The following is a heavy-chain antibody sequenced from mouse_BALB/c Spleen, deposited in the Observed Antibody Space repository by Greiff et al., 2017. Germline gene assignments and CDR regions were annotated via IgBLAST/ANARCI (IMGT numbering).Heavy chain of an antibody. D-gene: IGHD1-1*01. CDR1: GYTFTSYT. Sequence: QVQLKQSGAELARPGASVKMSCKASGYTFTSYTMHWVKQRPGQGLEWIGYINPSSGYTNYNQKFKDKATLTADKSSSTAYMQLSSLTSEDSAVYYCARNHYGSSYWYFDVWGAGTTVTVSS. V-gene: IGHV1-4*01. CDR2: INPSSGYT. J-gene: IGHJ1*01. CDR3: ARNHYGSSYWYFDV.